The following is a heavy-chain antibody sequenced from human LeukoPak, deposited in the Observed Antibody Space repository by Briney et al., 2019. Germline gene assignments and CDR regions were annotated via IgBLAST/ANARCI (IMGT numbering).Heavy chain of an antibody. D-gene: IGHD1-26*01. J-gene: IGHJ5*02. CDR2: IYPGDSET. CDR1: GYTFTSYW. CDR3: ARSDNSASYDWFDP. Sequence: GESLKISCKGSGYTFTSYWIGWVRQMPGKGLEWMGIIYPGDSETRYSPSFQGQVTISADKSISTAYLQWSSLKASDTAMYYCARSDNSASYDWFDPWGQGTLVTVSS. V-gene: IGHV5-51*01.